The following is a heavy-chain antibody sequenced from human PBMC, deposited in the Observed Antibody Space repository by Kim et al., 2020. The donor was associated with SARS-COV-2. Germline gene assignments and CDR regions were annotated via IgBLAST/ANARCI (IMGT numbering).Heavy chain of an antibody. D-gene: IGHD3-9*01. CDR2: ISSSSSTI. CDR1: GFTFSSYS. J-gene: IGHJ4*02. CDR3: ARYYYDILTGYYMPTLSMDY. V-gene: IGHV3-48*02. Sequence: GGSLRLSCAASGFTFSSYSMNWVRQAPGKGLEWVSYISSSSSTIYYADSVKGRFTISRDNAKNSLYLQMNSLRDEDTAVYYCARYYYDILTGYYMPTLSMDYWGQGTLVTVSS.